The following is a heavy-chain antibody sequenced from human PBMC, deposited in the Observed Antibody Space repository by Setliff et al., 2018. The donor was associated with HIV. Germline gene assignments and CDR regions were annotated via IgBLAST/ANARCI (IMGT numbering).Heavy chain of an antibody. V-gene: IGHV4-34*01. CDR1: GGSFSGYY. D-gene: IGHD6-13*01. J-gene: IGHJ3*02. CDR3: ARAIVYGSAFDI. CDR2: IYHSGST. Sequence: SETLSLTCAVYGGSFSGYYWSWIRQPPGKGLEWIGEIYHSGSTTYKPSLKSRVTISVDTSKKYFSLRLTSVTAADTAVYYCARAIVYGSAFDIWGQGTMVT.